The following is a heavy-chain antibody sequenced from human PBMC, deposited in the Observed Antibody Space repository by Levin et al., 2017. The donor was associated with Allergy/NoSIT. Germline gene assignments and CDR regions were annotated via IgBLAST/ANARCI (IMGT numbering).Heavy chain of an antibody. V-gene: IGHV3-21*01. D-gene: IGHD5-12*01. CDR1: GFMFSGYG. J-gene: IGHJ4*02. CDR2: ISSSSSNI. CDR3: AILDTVATRAY. Sequence: PGESLKISCAASGFMFSGYGMNWVRQAPGKGLEWISSISSSSSNIYQADSVKGRFTISRDNAKNSLYLQMNSLRAEDTALYYCAILDTVATRAYWGQGTLVTVSS.